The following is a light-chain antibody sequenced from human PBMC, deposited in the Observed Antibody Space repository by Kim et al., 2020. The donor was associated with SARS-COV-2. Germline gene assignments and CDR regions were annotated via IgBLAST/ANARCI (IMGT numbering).Light chain of an antibody. V-gene: IGKV1-39*01. CDR3: QQSYSAPHT. Sequence: DIQMTQSPSSLSASVGDRVTITCRASQTINHYLNWHQQKPGKVPKLLIYAASTLHSGVPSRFSGSESGTDFTLTISSLQPEDFATYYCQQSYSAPHTFGQGTKLEI. J-gene: IGKJ2*01. CDR2: AAS. CDR1: QTINHY.